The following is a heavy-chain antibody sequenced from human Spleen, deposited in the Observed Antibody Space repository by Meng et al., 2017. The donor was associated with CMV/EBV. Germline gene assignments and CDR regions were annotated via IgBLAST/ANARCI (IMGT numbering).Heavy chain of an antibody. Sequence: GESLKISCAASGFTFSSYSMNWVRQAPGKGLEWVAYISESSYTIYYTDSVKGRFTISRDNANNSLFLQMNSLRAEDTAVYYCAKARCSSTSCSLFDYWGQGTLVTVSS. D-gene: IGHD2-2*01. CDR3: AKARCSSTSCSLFDY. J-gene: IGHJ4*02. V-gene: IGHV3-48*04. CDR1: GFTFSSYS. CDR2: ISESSYTI.